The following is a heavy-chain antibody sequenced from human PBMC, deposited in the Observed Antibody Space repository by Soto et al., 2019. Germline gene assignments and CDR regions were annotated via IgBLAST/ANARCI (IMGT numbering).Heavy chain of an antibody. CDR1: GYTFTNSD. CDR2: MNPDSGHA. V-gene: IGHV1-8*01. CDR3: ARRPHCSGGICYYGLDN. Sequence: ASVKVSCKASGYTFTNSDINWVRQAPGQGLEWMGWMNPDSGHAAYAQKFQGRVTLTTSTSTSTVYMEMRSLGSEDTAVYYCARRPHCSGGICYYGLDNWGQGTLVTVPQ. D-gene: IGHD2-15*01. J-gene: IGHJ4*02.